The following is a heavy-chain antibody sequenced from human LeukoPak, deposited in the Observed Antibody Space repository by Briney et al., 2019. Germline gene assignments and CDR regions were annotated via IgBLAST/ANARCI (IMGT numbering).Heavy chain of an antibody. D-gene: IGHD6-13*01. J-gene: IGHJ5*02. CDR1: AFTFSSYA. V-gene: IGHV3-23*01. Sequence: GGSLRLSCAASAFTFSSYAMSWVRQAPEEGLEWVSAISGSGGSTYYEDSVKGRFTISRDNSKNPLYLQMNSLRAEDTAVYYCAKPHAAAAGPFDPWGQGTLVTVSS. CDR2: ISGSGGST. CDR3: AKPHAAAAGPFDP.